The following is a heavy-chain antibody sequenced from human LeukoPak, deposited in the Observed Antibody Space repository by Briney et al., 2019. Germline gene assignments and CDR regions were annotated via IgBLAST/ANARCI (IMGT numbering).Heavy chain of an antibody. J-gene: IGHJ4*02. Sequence: GGSLRLSCAASGFTFSSYAMSWVRQAPGKGLEWVSAISGSGGSTYYADSVKGRFTISRDNSKNTLYLQMNSLRAEDTAVYYCAKGFLDTMIVVVTLYYFDYWGQGTLVTVSS. CDR2: ISGSGGST. CDR3: AKGFLDTMIVVVTLYYFDY. V-gene: IGHV3-23*01. CDR1: GFTFSSYA. D-gene: IGHD3-22*01.